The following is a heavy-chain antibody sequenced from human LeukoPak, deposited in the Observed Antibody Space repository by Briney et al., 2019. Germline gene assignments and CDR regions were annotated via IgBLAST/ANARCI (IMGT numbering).Heavy chain of an antibody. CDR3: ARGHDYGDY. CDR2: IYYSGST. V-gene: IGHV4-59*01. Sequence: SETLSLTCTVSGGSLSSYYWSWVRQPPGKGLEWIGYIYYSGSTNYNPSLTSRVTISVDTSKNQFSLKLSSVTAADTAVYYCARGHDYGDYWGQGTLVTVSS. J-gene: IGHJ4*02. CDR1: GGSLSSYY.